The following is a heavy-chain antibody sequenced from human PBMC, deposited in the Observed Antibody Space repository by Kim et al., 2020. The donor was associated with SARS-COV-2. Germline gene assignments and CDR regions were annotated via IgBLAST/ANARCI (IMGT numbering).Heavy chain of an antibody. J-gene: IGHJ4*02. CDR1: GYTFTSYA. D-gene: IGHD3-10*01. CDR2: INTNTGNP. Sequence: ASVKVSCKASGYTFTSYAMNWVRQAPGQGIEWMGWINTNTGNPTYAQGFTGRFVFSLDTSVSTAYLQISSLKAEDTAVYYCARDSYGSGSYQPYLTDYWGQGTLVTVSS. CDR3: ARDSYGSGSYQPYLTDY. V-gene: IGHV7-4-1*02.